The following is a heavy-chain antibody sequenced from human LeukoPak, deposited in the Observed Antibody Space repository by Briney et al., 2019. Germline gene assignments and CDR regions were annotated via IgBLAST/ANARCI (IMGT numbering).Heavy chain of an antibody. V-gene: IGHV4-34*01. D-gene: IGHD3-22*01. Sequence: SETLSLTCAVYGGSFSGYYWSWIRQPPGKGLEWIGEINHSGSTNYNPSLKSRVTISVDTYKNQFSLKLSSVTAADTAVYYCASEARVHYDSSGYYYGWGQGTLVTVSS. CDR2: INHSGST. J-gene: IGHJ4*02. CDR3: ASEARVHYDSSGYYYG. CDR1: GGSFSGYY.